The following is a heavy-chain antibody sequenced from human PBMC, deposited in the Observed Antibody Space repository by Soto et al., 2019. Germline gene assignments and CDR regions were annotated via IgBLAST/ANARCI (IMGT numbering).Heavy chain of an antibody. CDR2: ITVNGNT. CDR3: ARESGENWTYEAH. V-gene: IGHV4-4*07. D-gene: IGHD1-7*01. Sequence: SETLSLTCTVSGAYISDFSWSWIRQPAGKGLEWIGRITVNGNTQYNPSFRSRVTMSMDTSRNQFSLNLQSATAADTALYYCARESGENWTYEAHWGQGTLVTVSS. CDR1: GAYISDFS. J-gene: IGHJ1*01.